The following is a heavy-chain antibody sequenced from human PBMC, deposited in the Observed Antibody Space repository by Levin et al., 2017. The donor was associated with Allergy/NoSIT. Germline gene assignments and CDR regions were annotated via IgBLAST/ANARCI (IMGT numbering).Heavy chain of an antibody. Sequence: GESLKISCAASGFTFSNFGMHWVRQAPGKGLEWVALISYDGSYKFYADSVKGRFTISRDNSKNTLYLQMNSLRAEDTAVYYCAKEGVIYSSGWLNYWGQGTLVTVSS. CDR1: GFTFSNFG. D-gene: IGHD6-19*01. CDR3: AKEGVIYSSGWLNY. CDR2: ISYDGSYK. V-gene: IGHV3-30*18. J-gene: IGHJ4*02.